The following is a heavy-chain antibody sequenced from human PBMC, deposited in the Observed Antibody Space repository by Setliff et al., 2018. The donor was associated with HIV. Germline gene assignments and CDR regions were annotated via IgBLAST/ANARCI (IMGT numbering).Heavy chain of an antibody. V-gene: IGHV2-70*17. CDR3: ARTPPPNNHGDYIIDY. CDR2: IDWDDNK. CDR1: GFSLSTSGMC. J-gene: IGHJ4*02. D-gene: IGHD4-17*01. Sequence: PTLVNPTQTLTLTCTFSGFSLSTSGMCVNWIRQPPGKALEWLARIDWDDNKFYSTSLKTRLTISKDTSKNQVVLTMTYMDPVDTATYYCARTPPPNNHGDYIIDYWGQGTLVTV.